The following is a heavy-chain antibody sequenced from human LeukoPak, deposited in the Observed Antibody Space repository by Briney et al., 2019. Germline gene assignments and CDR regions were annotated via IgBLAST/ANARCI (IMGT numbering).Heavy chain of an antibody. CDR3: ARRAYDSSGYPTYYFDY. D-gene: IGHD3-22*01. CDR2: IYSGGST. CDR1: GFTISSNY. V-gene: IGHV3-66*01. Sequence: PGGSLRLSCAASGFTISSNYMRGVRQARGRGLEGVAVIYSGGSTYYSDSVKGRFTISRDNSKNTLYLQMNSLRAEDTAVYYCARRAYDSSGYPTYYFDYWGQGTLVTVSS. J-gene: IGHJ4*02.